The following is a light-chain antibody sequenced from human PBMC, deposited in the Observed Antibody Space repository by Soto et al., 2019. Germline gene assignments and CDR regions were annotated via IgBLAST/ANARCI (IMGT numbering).Light chain of an antibody. CDR3: QQYDNLPLT. CDR1: QDISNY. V-gene: IGKV1-33*01. J-gene: IGKJ4*01. CDR2: DAS. Sequence: DIQMTQSPSSLSASVGDIVTINFQATQDISNYLNCYQHKPGKAPKLLIYDASNLETGVPSRFSGSGSGTDFTFTISSLQPEDIATYYCQQYDNLPLTFGGGTKVDIK.